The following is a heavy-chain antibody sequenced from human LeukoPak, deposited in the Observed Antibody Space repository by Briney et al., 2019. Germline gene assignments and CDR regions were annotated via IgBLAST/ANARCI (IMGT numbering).Heavy chain of an antibody. D-gene: IGHD3-3*01. CDR1: GFTFDDYG. V-gene: IGHV3-20*04. CDR3: ARESVFGVAYYFDY. CDR2: INWNGGST. Sequence: PGGSLRLSCAASGFTFDDYGMSWVRQAPGKGLEWVSGINWNGGSTGYADSVKGRFTISRDNAKNSLYLQMNSLRAEDTALYYCARESVFGVAYYFDYWGQGTLVTVSS. J-gene: IGHJ4*02.